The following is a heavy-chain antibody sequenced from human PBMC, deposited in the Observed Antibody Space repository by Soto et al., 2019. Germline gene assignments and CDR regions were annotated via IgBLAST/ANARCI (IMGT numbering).Heavy chain of an antibody. CDR1: GGSFSGYY. D-gene: IGHD4-17*01. CDR2: INHSGST. CDR3: ARGRESFSTRVTPHCFDY. Sequence: PSETLSLTCAVYGGSFSGYYWSWIRQPPGKGLEWIGEINHSGSTNYNPSLKSRVTISVDTSKNQFSLKLSSVTAADTAVYYCARGRESFSTRVTPHCFDYWGQGTLVTVSS. J-gene: IGHJ4*02. V-gene: IGHV4-34*01.